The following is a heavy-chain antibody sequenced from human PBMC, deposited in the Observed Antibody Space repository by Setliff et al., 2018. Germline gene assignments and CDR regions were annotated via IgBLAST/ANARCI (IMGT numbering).Heavy chain of an antibody. CDR1: GGTFSSYA. J-gene: IGHJ4*02. D-gene: IGHD6-19*01. CDR2: IIPILGIA. V-gene: IGHV1-69*10. CDR3: ARGLHSSGWYWAFDY. Sequence: SVKVSCKASGGTFSSYAISWVRQAPGQGLEWMGGIIPILGIANYAQKFQGRVTITADESTSTAYMELSSLRSGDTAVYYCARGLHSSGWYWAFDYWGQGTLVTVSS.